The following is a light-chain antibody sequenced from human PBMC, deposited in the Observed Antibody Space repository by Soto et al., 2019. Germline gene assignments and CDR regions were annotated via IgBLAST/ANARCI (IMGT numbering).Light chain of an antibody. Sequence: EIVLTQSPGTLSLSPGERATLSCRASQSVSSSYLAWYQQKPGQAPRLLIDGASSRATGIPDRFSGSGSVTDFTITISRLEPEDCAVYYCQQYGSSPAYTFGQGTKLEIK. J-gene: IGKJ2*01. V-gene: IGKV3-20*01. CDR3: QQYGSSPAYT. CDR1: QSVSSSY. CDR2: GAS.